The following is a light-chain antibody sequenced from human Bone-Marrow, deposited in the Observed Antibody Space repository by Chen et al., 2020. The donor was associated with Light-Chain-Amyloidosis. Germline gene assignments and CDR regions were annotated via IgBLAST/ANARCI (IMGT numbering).Light chain of an antibody. J-gene: IGLJ1*01. CDR1: SGDVGTYNN. CDR2: AVS. Sequence: QSALNPPAPASGSPGQPITLSCPGTSGDVGTYNNVSWSQQHPGKAPTVMLYAVSNRPSGVSNRFAGSKCGNTASLTISGLQAEDEADYYCSSFTSSSSYVFGPGTKVTVL. V-gene: IGLV2-14*01. CDR3: SSFTSSSSYV.